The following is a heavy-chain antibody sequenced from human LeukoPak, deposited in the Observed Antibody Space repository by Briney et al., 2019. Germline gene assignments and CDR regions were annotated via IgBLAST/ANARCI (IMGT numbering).Heavy chain of an antibody. J-gene: IGHJ4*02. CDR3: ARHRTNSGWTDY. CDR2: IYYSGST. D-gene: IGHD6-19*01. V-gene: IGHV4-39*01. CDR1: GGSISSSSYY. Sequence: PSETLSLTCTVSGGSISSSSYYWGWIRQPPGKGLEWIGSIYYSGSTYYNPSLKSRVTISVDMSKNQFSLKLSSVTAADTAVYYCARHRTNSGWTDYWGQGTLVTVSS.